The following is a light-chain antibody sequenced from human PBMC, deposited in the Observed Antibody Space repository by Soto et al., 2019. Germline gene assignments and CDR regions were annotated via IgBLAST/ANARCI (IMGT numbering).Light chain of an antibody. V-gene: IGKV3-15*01. J-gene: IGKJ4*01. CDR3: QQYNNWPPLT. CDR1: QSISSN. CDR2: GTS. Sequence: EIVMTQSPATLSVSPGERATLFCRASQSISSNLAWYQQKAGQAPRLLIYGTSTRATGIPARFSGSGSGTEFPLTISSLQSEDFAVYYCQQYNNWPPLTFGGGTKVEIK.